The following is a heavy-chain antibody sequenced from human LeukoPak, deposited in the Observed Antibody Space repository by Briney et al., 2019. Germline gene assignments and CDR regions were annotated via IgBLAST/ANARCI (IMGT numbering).Heavy chain of an antibody. D-gene: IGHD6-13*01. J-gene: IGHJ6*03. Sequence: GGSLRLSCAASGFAFSNYWLHWVRQAPGKGLVWVARINTHGSSTNYADSVKGRFTISRDNAKNTLYLQMTSLSAEDTGVYYALAGYYYYYTDVWGKGTTVTVSS. CDR3: LAGYYYYYTDV. V-gene: IGHV3-74*01. CDR1: GFAFSNYW. CDR2: INTHGSST.